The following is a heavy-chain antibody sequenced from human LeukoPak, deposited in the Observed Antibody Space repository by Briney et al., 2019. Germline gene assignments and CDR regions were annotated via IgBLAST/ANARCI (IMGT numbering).Heavy chain of an antibody. V-gene: IGHV4-59*11. CDR3: ARGDIDWLRSPGALYYFDY. Sequence: ETLSLTCTVSGASITTHHWSWIRQSPGKGLEWIGYSHINGGSSYNPSLKSRVTISLDTSENHFSLRLNSVTAADTAVYFCARGDIDWLRSPGALYYFDYWGQGILVTVSS. D-gene: IGHD5-12*01. CDR2: SHINGGS. J-gene: IGHJ4*02. CDR1: GASITTHH.